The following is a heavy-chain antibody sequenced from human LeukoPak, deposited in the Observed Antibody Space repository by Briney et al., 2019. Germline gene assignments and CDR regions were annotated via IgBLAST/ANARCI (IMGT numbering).Heavy chain of an antibody. Sequence: SVKVSCKASGGTFSSYAISWVRQAPGQGLEWMGGIIPIFGTANYAQKFQGRVTITADESTSTAYMELSSLRSEDTAVYYCARVTYGDYPIYYYYYGMDVWGQGTTVTVSS. CDR1: GGTFSSYA. J-gene: IGHJ6*02. CDR3: ARVTYGDYPIYYYYYGMDV. V-gene: IGHV1-69*13. D-gene: IGHD4-17*01. CDR2: IIPIFGTA.